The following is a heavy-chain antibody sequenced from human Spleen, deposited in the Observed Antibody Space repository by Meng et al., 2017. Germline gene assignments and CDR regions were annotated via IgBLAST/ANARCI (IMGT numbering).Heavy chain of an antibody. V-gene: IGHV4-59*12. D-gene: IGHD2-2*01. Sequence: SETLSLTCTVSDDSISSYYWNWIRQPPGKGLEWIGFIYHNGDTNYNPSLKSRVTISVDTSKNQFSLKLSSVTAADTAVYYCARPNCSSTSCYFGYFQHWGQGTLVTVSS. CDR3: ARPNCSSTSCYFGYFQH. CDR1: DDSISSYY. J-gene: IGHJ1*01. CDR2: IYHNGDT.